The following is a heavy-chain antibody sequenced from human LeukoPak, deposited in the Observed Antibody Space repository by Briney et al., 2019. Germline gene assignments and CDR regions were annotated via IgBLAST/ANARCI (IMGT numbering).Heavy chain of an antibody. CDR1: GGSISSYY. V-gene: IGHV4-59*01. Sequence: PSETLSLTCTVSGGSISSYYWSWIRQPPGKGLEWIGYIYYSGSTNYNPSLKSRVTISVDTSKNQFSLKLSSVTAADTAVYHCASLYYDFWSGSYYFDYWGQGTLVTVSS. D-gene: IGHD3-3*01. J-gene: IGHJ4*02. CDR2: IYYSGST. CDR3: ASLYYDFWSGSYYFDY.